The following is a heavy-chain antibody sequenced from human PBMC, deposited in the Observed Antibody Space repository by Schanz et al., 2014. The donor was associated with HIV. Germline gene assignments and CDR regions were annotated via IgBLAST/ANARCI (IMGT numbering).Heavy chain of an antibody. CDR2: INPNSGGT. Sequence: QVQLVQSGSEVKKPGSSVRVSCKTSGGTFSSYAISWVRQAPGQGLEWMGWINPNSGGTNYAQKFQGRVTTTRDRSISTAYMELSRLRSDDTAVYYCASDLSVYSSSSSVWGQGTTVTVSS. CDR1: GGTFSSYA. V-gene: IGHV1-2*02. CDR3: ASDLSVYSSSSSV. D-gene: IGHD6-13*01. J-gene: IGHJ6*02.